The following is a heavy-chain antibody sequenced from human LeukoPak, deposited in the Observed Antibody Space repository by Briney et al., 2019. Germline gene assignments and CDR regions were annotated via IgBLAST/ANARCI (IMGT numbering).Heavy chain of an antibody. CDR1: GYTFTGYY. CDR3: ARGGVTTTLSRFFDY. Sequence: GASVKVSCTASGYTFTGYYMHWVRQAPGQGLEWMGWINPNSGGTNYAQKFQGRVTMTRDTSISTAYMELSRLRSDDTAVYYCARGGVTTTLSRFFDYWGQGTLVTVSS. CDR2: INPNSGGT. J-gene: IGHJ4*02. D-gene: IGHD4-11*01. V-gene: IGHV1-2*02.